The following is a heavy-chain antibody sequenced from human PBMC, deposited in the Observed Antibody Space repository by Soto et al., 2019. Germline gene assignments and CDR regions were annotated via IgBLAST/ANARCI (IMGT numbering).Heavy chain of an antibody. V-gene: IGHV3-48*01. CDR3: ARDPPYSTSSGYFDH. J-gene: IGHJ4*02. Sequence: EVQLVESGGGLVQPGGSLTLSCVASGFTLRSHSMNWVRQAPGKGLEGLAYIGGSGTTIDYADSVKGRFTISRDNAKNSVFLQMSSLRAEDTAVYYCARDPPYSTSSGYFDHWGQGTLVTVSS. CDR1: GFTLRSHS. D-gene: IGHD6-6*01. CDR2: IGGSGTTI.